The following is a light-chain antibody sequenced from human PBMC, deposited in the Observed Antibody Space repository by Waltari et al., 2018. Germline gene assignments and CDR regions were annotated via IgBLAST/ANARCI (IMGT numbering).Light chain of an antibody. Sequence: STQPRAPSSSPGGEGTTPCSGTQHVVTSFVSCHQQKRGQAPRLLIYGVSIRATGISDRFSGSGFGTDFSLTISRLEPEDSAVYYCQHYVRLPVTFGQGTKVEIK. V-gene: IGKV3-20*01. CDR1: QHVVTSF. CDR3: QHYVRLPVT. CDR2: GVS. J-gene: IGKJ1*01.